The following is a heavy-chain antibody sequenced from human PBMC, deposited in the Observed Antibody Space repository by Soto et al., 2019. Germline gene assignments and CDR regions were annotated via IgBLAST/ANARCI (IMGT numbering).Heavy chain of an antibody. Sequence: ASVKVSCKASGYTFTGHYMHWVRQAPGQGLEWMGWINPNSGGTNYAQKFQGWVTMTRDTSISTAYMELSRLRSDDTAVYYCARGGRAIAVAGTVFDYWGQGTLVTVSS. CDR3: ARGGRAIAVAGTVFDY. CDR2: INPNSGGT. J-gene: IGHJ4*02. V-gene: IGHV1-2*04. CDR1: GYTFTGHY. D-gene: IGHD6-19*01.